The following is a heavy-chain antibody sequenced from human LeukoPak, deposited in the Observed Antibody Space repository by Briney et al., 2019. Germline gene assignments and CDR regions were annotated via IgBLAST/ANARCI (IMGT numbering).Heavy chain of an antibody. D-gene: IGHD3-10*01. Sequence: SETLSLTCTVSGGSISSDSYYWSWIRQPAGKGLEWIGRIYTSGSTNYNPSLKSRVTISVDTSKNQFSLKLSSVTAADTAVYYCASCLGSGSYYPYYYYYMDVWGKGTTVTI. CDR2: IYTSGST. CDR1: GGSISSDSYY. CDR3: ASCLGSGSYYPYYYYYMDV. J-gene: IGHJ6*03. V-gene: IGHV4-61*02.